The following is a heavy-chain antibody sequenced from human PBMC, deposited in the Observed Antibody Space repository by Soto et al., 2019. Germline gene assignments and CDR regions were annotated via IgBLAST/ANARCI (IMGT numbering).Heavy chain of an antibody. V-gene: IGHV3-7*01. J-gene: IGHJ4*02. Sequence: GGSLRLSCAASGFTFSSYWMSWVRQAPGKGLEWVANIKQDGSEKYYVDSVKGRFTISRDNAKNSLYLQMNSLRAEDTAVYYCARDLSLYSSGWPDHFDFWGQGTLVTVSS. CDR3: ARDLSLYSSGWPDHFDF. CDR1: GFTFSSYW. D-gene: IGHD6-19*01. CDR2: IKQDGSEK.